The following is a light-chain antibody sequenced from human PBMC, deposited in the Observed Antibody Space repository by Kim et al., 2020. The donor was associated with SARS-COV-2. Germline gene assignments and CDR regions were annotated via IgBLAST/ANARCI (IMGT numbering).Light chain of an antibody. CDR1: SRSIASNY. J-gene: IGLJ3*02. V-gene: IGLV6-57*03. Sequence: TVTIPHTRSSRSIASNYVQWYQQRPGSAPTTVIYEDNQRPSGVPDRFSGSIDSSSNSASLTISGLKTEDEADYYCQSYDSSNHWVFGGGTQLTVL. CDR2: EDN. CDR3: QSYDSSNHWV.